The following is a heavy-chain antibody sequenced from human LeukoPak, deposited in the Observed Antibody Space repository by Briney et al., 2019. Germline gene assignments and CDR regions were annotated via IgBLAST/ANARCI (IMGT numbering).Heavy chain of an antibody. Sequence: GRSLRLSCAAAGFTFSSYYMHWVRHPTGKGLEWVSAIGTAGDTYYPGSVKGRFTISRENAKNSLYLQMNSLRAGDTAVYYCERVGAAAEFDYWGQGTLVTVSS. CDR2: IGTAGDT. D-gene: IGHD6-13*01. V-gene: IGHV3-13*01. CDR1: GFTFSSYY. CDR3: ERVGAAAEFDY. J-gene: IGHJ4*02.